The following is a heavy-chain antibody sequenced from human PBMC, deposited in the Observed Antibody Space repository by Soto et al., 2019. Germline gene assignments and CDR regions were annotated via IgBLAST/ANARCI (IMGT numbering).Heavy chain of an antibody. CDR3: ARDRSPYYYDSSGYLLDP. CDR2: ISAYNGNT. CDR1: GYTFTSYG. V-gene: IGHV1-18*04. Sequence: QVQLVQSGAEVKKPGASVKVSCKASGYTFTSYGISWVRQAPGQGLEWMGWISAYNGNTNYAQKLQGRVTMTTDTSTSTAYMELRSLRSDDTAVYYCARDRSPYYYDSSGYLLDPWGQGTLVTVSS. J-gene: IGHJ5*02. D-gene: IGHD3-22*01.